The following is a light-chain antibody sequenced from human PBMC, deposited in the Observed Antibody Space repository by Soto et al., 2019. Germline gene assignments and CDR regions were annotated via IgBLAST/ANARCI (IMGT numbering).Light chain of an antibody. J-gene: IGKJ2*01. CDR1: QSISNAF. CDR3: QQYGASPIYT. CDR2: GAS. Sequence: EIGLTQSPGTLSLSPGERATPSCMASQSISNAFLAWYRQKPGKAPRLLIYGASSRATGTPDRFSGSGSGTDFTLSISRLESEDFAVYYCQQYGASPIYTFGQGTKLEIK. V-gene: IGKV3-20*01.